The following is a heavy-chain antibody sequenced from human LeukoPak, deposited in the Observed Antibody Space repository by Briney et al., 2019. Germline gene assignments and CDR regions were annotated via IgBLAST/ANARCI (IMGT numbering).Heavy chain of an antibody. V-gene: IGHV3-30*18. CDR1: GFTFSSYG. CDR3: AKEGEYSYGRPLDY. J-gene: IGHJ4*02. CDR2: ISYDGSKK. D-gene: IGHD5-18*01. Sequence: GGSLRLSCAASGFTFSSYGMHWVRQAPGKGLEWVALISYDGSKKYYADSVKGRFTISRDNSKNTLYLQMNSLRAEDTAVYYCAKEGEYSYGRPLDYWGQGTLVTVSS.